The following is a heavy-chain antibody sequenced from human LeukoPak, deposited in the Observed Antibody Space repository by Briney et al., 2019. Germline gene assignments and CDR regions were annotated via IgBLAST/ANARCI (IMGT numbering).Heavy chain of an antibody. CDR2: SYLRGGT. CDR1: GFKVSANY. CDR3: AKGSLAVPATPLDF. D-gene: IGHD2-15*01. V-gene: IGHV3-53*01. Sequence: GGSLRLSCAASGFKVSANYMSWVRQAPGKGLEWVSVSYLRGGTYYADSVKGRFTVSRDISKKMLFLQMNSLRVEDTAVYYRAKGSLAVPATPLDFWGQGTLVTVSS. J-gene: IGHJ4*02.